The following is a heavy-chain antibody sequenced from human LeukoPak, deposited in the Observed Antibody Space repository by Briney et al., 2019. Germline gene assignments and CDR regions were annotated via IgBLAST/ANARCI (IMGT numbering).Heavy chain of an antibody. J-gene: IGHJ5*02. Sequence: SETLSLTCAVYGGSFSGYYWSWIRQPPGKGLEWIGEINHSGSTNYNPSLKSRVTISADTSKNQFSLKLSSVTAADTAVYYCARGGRYCTNGVCYMRFDPWGQGTLVTVSS. CDR2: INHSGST. CDR1: GGSFSGYY. V-gene: IGHV4-34*01. D-gene: IGHD2-8*01. CDR3: ARGGRYCTNGVCYMRFDP.